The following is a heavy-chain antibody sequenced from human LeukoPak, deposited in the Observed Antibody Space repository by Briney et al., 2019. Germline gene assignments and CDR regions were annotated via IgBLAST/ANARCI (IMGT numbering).Heavy chain of an antibody. CDR1: GGSISSYY. J-gene: IGHJ6*03. CDR2: IYYSGST. V-gene: IGHV4-59*01. Sequence: SETLSLTCTVSGGSISSYYWSWIRQPPGKGLEWIGYIYYSGSTNYNPSLKSRVTISVHTSKNQFSLKLSSVTAADTAVYYCARTTEGGYSYGSFYYYYMDVWGKGATVTISS. D-gene: IGHD5-18*01. CDR3: ARTTEGGYSYGSFYYYYMDV.